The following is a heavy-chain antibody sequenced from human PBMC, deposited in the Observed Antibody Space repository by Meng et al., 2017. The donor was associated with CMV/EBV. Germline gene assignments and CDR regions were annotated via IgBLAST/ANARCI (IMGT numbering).Heavy chain of an antibody. D-gene: IGHD3-22*01. CDR3: AGWWDSGGYLHHAFDV. CDR2: IKQDGSEK. CDR1: GSTLSSYW. Sequence: GGSLRLSCAASGSTLSSYWMSWVRQAPGKGMEWVANIKQDGSEKYYVNSVKGRFTISRSNAKNSLYLQMNSLRAEDTAVYYCAGWWDSGGYLHHAFDVWGQGTMVTVSS. V-gene: IGHV3-7*01. J-gene: IGHJ3*01.